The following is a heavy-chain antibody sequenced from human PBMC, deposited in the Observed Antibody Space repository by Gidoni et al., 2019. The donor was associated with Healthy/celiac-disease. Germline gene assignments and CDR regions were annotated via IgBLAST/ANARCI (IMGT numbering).Heavy chain of an antibody. CDR1: GFTFSSYA. Sequence: EVQLLESGGGLVQPGGSLRLSCAASGFTFSSYAMSWVRQAPGKGLEWVSAISGSGGSTYYADSVKGRFTISRDNSKNTLYLQMNSLRAEDTAVYYCAKERNYGDYVWSPNAFDIWGQGTMVTVSS. D-gene: IGHD4-17*01. J-gene: IGHJ3*02. V-gene: IGHV3-23*01. CDR3: AKERNYGDYVWSPNAFDI. CDR2: ISGSGGST.